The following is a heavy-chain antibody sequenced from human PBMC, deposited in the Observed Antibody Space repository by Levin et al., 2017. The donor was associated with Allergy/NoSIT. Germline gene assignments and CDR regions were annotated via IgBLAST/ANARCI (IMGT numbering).Heavy chain of an antibody. CDR3: ATGGAVAPPWFDS. J-gene: IGHJ5*01. D-gene: IGHD1-26*01. CDR1: GGSISGHHYY. V-gene: IGHV4-31*03. Sequence: SETLSLTCNVSGGSISGHHYYWNWIRQHPGKGLEWIGHIYQSGSTSYNPSLKSRITISVDTSKNQFSLTLNSVTAADTAVYYCATGGAVAPPWFDSWGQGTLVFVSS. CDR2: IYQSGST.